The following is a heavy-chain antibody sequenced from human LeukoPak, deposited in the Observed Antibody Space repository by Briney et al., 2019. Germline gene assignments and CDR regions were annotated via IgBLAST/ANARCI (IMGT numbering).Heavy chain of an antibody. CDR2: IYSSWNT. D-gene: IGHD6-13*01. V-gene: IGHV4-59*08. J-gene: IGHJ4*02. Sequence: PSETLSLTCTVSGGSISTYYWSWIRQPPGKGLEWIGYIYSSWNTNYNPSLKSRVIIAVDTSKNQFSLKLGSVTAADTAVYYCARHGSIATGAFTYWGQGTLVTVSS. CDR3: ARHGSIATGAFTY. CDR1: GGSISTYY.